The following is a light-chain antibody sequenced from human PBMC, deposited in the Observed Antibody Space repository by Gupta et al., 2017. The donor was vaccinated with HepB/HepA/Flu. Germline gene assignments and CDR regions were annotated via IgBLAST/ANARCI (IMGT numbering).Light chain of an antibody. CDR3: IIWHNSAWV. CDR2: YKSDSDK. V-gene: IGLV5-45*02. J-gene: IGLJ3*02. CDR1: SGINVGPYR. Sequence: QAVQPQPSSLSASPGASASLTCTLRSGINVGPYRPYWYQQKPGSPPQFLLRYKSDSDKQQGSAVPSRFSGSKDASANAGILLISGSQSEDEADYYCIIWHNSAWVFGGGTKLTV.